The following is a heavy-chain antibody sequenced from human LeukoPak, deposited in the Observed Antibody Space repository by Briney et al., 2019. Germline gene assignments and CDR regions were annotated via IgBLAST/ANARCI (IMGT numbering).Heavy chain of an antibody. V-gene: IGHV3-23*01. CDR1: GFTFDNFA. CDR3: VRDLFYSSGWYYFDS. J-gene: IGHJ4*02. Sequence: GECLRLSCAASGFTFDNFAMSWVRQAPGKGLEWVSAISGSGGNTYYADSVKGRFTISRDNSKSTLYLQVNSLRAEDTAIYYCVRDLFYSSGWYYFDSWGQGTLVSVCS. D-gene: IGHD6-19*01. CDR2: ISGSGGNT.